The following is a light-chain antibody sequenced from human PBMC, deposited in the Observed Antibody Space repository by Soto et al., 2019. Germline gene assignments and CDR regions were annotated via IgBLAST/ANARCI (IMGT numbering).Light chain of an antibody. CDR1: QSLVHNNGNTY. CDR3: MQATQFPYT. V-gene: IGKV2-24*01. J-gene: IGKJ2*01. CDR2: EIS. Sequence: IVMTQTPLASPVTLGQPASISCRSSQSLVHNNGNTYLSWLHQRPGQPPRLLIYEISNRFSGVPDRFSGGGAGADFTLRISRVAAEDVGVYYCMQATQFPYTFGQGTKLEIK.